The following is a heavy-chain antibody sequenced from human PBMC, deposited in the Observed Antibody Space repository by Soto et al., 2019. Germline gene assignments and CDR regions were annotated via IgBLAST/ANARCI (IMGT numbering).Heavy chain of an antibody. D-gene: IGHD2-2*01. CDR3: ARDSRNRNFFDY. J-gene: IGHJ4*02. CDR1: GFTVSSNY. CDR2: IYSGGNT. V-gene: IGHV3-53*01. Sequence: GGSLRLSCAASGFTVSSNYMTWVRQAPGKGLEWVSVIYSGGNTYYTDSVKGRFTISRDNSKNTLYLQMNSLRAEDTALYYCARDSRNRNFFDYWGQGTLVTVSS.